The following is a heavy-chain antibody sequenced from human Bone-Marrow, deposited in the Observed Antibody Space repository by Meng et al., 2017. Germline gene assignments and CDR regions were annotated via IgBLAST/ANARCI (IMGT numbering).Heavy chain of an antibody. Sequence: GGSLRLSCAASGFTFSGSAMHWVRQASGRGLEWVGRIRSKANSYATAYAASVKGRFTISRDDSKNTAYLQMNSLKTEDTAVYYCTRDSRQVRTGYGNGYGGAFEMWGQGTLVTVSS. CDR3: TRDSRQVRTGYGNGYGGAFEM. CDR1: GFTFSGSA. CDR2: IRSKANSYAT. D-gene: IGHD5-18*01. J-gene: IGHJ4*03. V-gene: IGHV3-73*01.